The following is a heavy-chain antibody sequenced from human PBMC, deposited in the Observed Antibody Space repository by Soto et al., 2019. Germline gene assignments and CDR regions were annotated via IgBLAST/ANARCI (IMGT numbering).Heavy chain of an antibody. Sequence: QVQLVQSGAEVKKPGASVKVSCKASGYTFTSYGINWVRQAPGQGLEWMGWISGYNGNTMYAQKFRGRVTMTTDTSTSTVYMELRSLRSDDTAFYYCARDGIAARPTPDYWGQGNLVTVSS. CDR1: GYTFTSYG. V-gene: IGHV1-18*01. CDR2: ISGYNGNT. J-gene: IGHJ4*02. D-gene: IGHD6-6*01. CDR3: ARDGIAARPTPDY.